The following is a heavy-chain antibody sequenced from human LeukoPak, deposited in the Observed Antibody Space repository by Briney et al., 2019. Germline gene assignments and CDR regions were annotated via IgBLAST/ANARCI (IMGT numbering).Heavy chain of an antibody. D-gene: IGHD3-9*01. Sequence: SETLSLTCAVYGGSFSGYYWSWIRQPPGKGLEWIGEINHSGSTNYNPSLKSRVTISVDTSKNQFSLKLSSVTAADTAVYYCARSITNVLRYYNWFDPWGQGTLVTVSS. CDR1: GGSFSGYY. CDR3: ARSITNVLRYYNWFDP. J-gene: IGHJ5*02. CDR2: INHSGST. V-gene: IGHV4-34*01.